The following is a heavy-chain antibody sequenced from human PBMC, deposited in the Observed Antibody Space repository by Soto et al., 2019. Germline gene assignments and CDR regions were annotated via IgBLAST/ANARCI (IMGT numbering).Heavy chain of an antibody. V-gene: IGHV4-30-2*01. D-gene: IGHD1-7*01. J-gene: IGHJ5*02. Sequence: SETLSLTCAVSGGSISSGGYSWSWIRQPPGKGLEWIGYIYHSGSTYYNPSLKSRVTISVDRSKNQFSLKLSSVTAADTAVYYCARSTLFPLGGTTTWFDPWGQGTLVTVSS. CDR1: GGSISSGGYS. CDR3: ARSTLFPLGGTTTWFDP. CDR2: IYHSGST.